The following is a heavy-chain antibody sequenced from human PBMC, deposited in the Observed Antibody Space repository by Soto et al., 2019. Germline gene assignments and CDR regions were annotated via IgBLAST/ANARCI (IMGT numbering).Heavy chain of an antibody. J-gene: IGHJ6*02. D-gene: IGHD3-9*01. CDR2: ISAYNGNT. CDR1: GYTFTSYG. V-gene: IGHV1-18*01. CDR3: ARVPRGNYDNFCYGMDV. Sequence: ASVKVSCKASGYTFTSYGISWVRQAPGQGLEWMGWISAYNGNTNYAQKLQGRVTMTTDTSTSTAYMELRSLRSDDTAVYYCARVPRGNYDNFCYGMDVWGQGNTVTVSS.